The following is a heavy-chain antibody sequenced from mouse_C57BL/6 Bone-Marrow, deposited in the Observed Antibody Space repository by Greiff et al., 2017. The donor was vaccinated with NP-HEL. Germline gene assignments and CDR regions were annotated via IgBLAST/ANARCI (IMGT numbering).Heavy chain of an antibody. J-gene: IGHJ3*01. V-gene: IGHV5-9-1*02. CDR1: GFTFSSYA. CDR2: ISSGGDYI. CDR3: TRADSPFAY. Sequence: EVKLMESGEGLVKPGGSLKLSCAASGFTFSSYAMSWVRQTPEKRLEWVAYISSGGDYIYYADTVKGRFTISRDNARNTLYLQMSSLKSEDTAMYYCTRADSPFAYWGQGTLVTVSA.